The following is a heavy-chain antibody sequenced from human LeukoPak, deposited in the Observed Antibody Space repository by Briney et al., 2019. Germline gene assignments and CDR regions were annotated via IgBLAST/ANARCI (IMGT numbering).Heavy chain of an antibody. CDR3: ARPTMVRGVIINRVDYYYYMDV. D-gene: IGHD3-10*01. CDR2: IIPIFGTA. Sequence: SVKVSCKASGGTFSSYAISWVRQAPGQGLEWMGGIIPIFGTANYAQKFQGRVTITADESTSTAYMELSSLRSEDTAVYYCARPTMVRGVIINRVDYYYYMDVWGKGTTVTVSS. CDR1: GGTFSSYA. J-gene: IGHJ6*03. V-gene: IGHV1-69*01.